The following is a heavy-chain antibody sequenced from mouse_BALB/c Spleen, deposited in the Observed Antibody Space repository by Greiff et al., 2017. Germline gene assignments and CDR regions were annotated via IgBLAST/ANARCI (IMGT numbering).Heavy chain of an antibody. Sequence: VKLQESGAELMKPGASVKISCKATGYTFSSYWIEWVKQRPGHGLEWIGEILPGSGSTNYNEKFKGKATFTADTSSNTAYMQLSSLTSEDSAVYYCASPYYYGSSYWYFDVWGAGTTVTVSS. D-gene: IGHD1-1*01. V-gene: IGHV1-9*01. CDR1: GYTFSSYW. J-gene: IGHJ1*01. CDR2: ILPGSGST. CDR3: ASPYYYGSSYWYFDV.